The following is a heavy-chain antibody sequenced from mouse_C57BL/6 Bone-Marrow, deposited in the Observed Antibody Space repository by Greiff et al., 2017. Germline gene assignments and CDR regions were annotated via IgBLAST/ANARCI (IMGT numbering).Heavy chain of an antibody. CDR3: ARSNYDPWFAY. CDR1: GYTFTNYW. V-gene: IGHV1-64*01. Sequence: QVQLQQPGAELVKPGASVKLSCKASGYTFTNYWMNWVKQRPGQGLEWIGMIHPNSGSTNYNEKFKSKATLTVDKSSSTAYMQLSSLTSEDSAVECYARSNYDPWFAYWGQGTLVTVSA. CDR2: IHPNSGST. J-gene: IGHJ3*01. D-gene: IGHD2-4*01.